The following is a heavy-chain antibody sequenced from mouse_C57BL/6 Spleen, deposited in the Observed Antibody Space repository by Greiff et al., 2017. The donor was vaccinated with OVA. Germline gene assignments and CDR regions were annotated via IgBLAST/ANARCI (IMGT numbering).Heavy chain of an antibody. J-gene: IGHJ2*01. Sequence: QVQLQQSGPELVKPGASVKISCKASGYAFSSSWMNWVKQRPGKGLEWIGRIYPGDGDTNYNGKFKGKATLTADKSSSTAYMQLSSLTSEDSAVYFCARRYGSSLDYWGQGTTLTVSS. CDR1: GYAFSSSW. D-gene: IGHD1-1*01. CDR3: ARRYGSSLDY. V-gene: IGHV1-82*01. CDR2: IYPGDGDT.